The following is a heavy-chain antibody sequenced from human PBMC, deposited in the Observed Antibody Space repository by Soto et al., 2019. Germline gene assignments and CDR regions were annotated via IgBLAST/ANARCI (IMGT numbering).Heavy chain of an antibody. D-gene: IGHD3-3*01. Sequence: QVQLQQWGAGLLKPSETLSLTCAVYGGSFSGYYWSWIRQPPGKGLEWIGEINHSGSTNYNPSLKRRVTISVDTSKNQFSLKLSSVTAADTAVYYCARVDTYYDFWSGYYTGLGAIGYWGQGTLVTVSS. CDR3: ARVDTYYDFWSGYYTGLGAIGY. CDR2: INHSGST. CDR1: GGSFSGYY. J-gene: IGHJ4*02. V-gene: IGHV4-34*01.